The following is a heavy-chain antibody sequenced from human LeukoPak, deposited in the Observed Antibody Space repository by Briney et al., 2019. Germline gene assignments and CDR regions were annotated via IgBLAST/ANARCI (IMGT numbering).Heavy chain of an antibody. CDR1: GFTFSGYS. CDR2: ISSSSSYI. D-gene: IGHD3-3*01. Sequence: GGSLRLSCAASGFTFSGYSMNWVRQAPGKGLEWVSSISSSSSYIYYADSVKGRFTISRDNAKNSLYLQMNSLRAEDTAVYYCARAGIFGVVFDYWGQGTLVTVSS. V-gene: IGHV3-21*01. CDR3: ARAGIFGVVFDY. J-gene: IGHJ4*02.